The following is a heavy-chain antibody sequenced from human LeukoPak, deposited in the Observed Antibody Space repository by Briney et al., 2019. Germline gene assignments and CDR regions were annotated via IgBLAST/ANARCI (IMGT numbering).Heavy chain of an antibody. J-gene: IGHJ4*02. D-gene: IGHD3-16*01. CDR2: TYYRSKWYN. CDR1: GDSVSSNSVA. Sequence: SQTLSLTCAISGDSVSSNSVAWNWIRQSPSRGLEWLGRTYYRSKWYNEYALSVKSRVTVTPDTSKNQFSLQLNSMTPEDTAVYYCARGRNFGFDYWGQGTLVTVSS. V-gene: IGHV6-1*01. CDR3: ARGRNFGFDY.